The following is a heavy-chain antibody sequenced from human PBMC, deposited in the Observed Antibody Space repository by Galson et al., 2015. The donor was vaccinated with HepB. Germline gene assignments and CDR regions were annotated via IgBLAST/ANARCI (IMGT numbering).Heavy chain of an antibody. CDR1: GYTFTSYD. CDR3: ARGPPACSSTSCDYYYYYYMDV. Sequence: SVKVSCKASGYTFTSYDINWVRQATGQGLEWMGWMNPNSGNTGYAQKFQGRVTMTRNTSISTAYMELSSLRSEDTAVYYCARGPPACSSTSCDYYYYYYMDVWGKGTTVTVSS. J-gene: IGHJ6*03. V-gene: IGHV1-8*01. CDR2: MNPNSGNT. D-gene: IGHD2-2*01.